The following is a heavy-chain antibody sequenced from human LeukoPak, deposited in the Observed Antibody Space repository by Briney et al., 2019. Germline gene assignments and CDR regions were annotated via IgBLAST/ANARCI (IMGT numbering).Heavy chain of an antibody. J-gene: IGHJ4*02. CDR3: ARDSGGGGGGGFDY. CDR2: IYSGGST. Sequence: GGSLRLSCAASGFTVSSNYMSWVRQAPGKGLEWVSVIYSGGSTYYADSVKGRFTISRHNSKNTLYLQMNSLRAEDTAVYYGARDSGGGGGGGFDYWGQGTLVTVSS. CDR1: GFTVSSNY. V-gene: IGHV3-53*04. D-gene: IGHD1-26*01.